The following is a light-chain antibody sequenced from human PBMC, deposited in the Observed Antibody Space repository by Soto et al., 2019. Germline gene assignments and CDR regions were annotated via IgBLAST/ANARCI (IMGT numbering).Light chain of an antibody. CDR3: QQYGSSPGFT. V-gene: IGKV3-20*01. Sequence: EIVLTQSPGTLSLSPGERATLSCRASQSVSSSYLAWYQQKPGQAPRLLIYGASSRATGIPDRFSGSGSGTDFPITISRLEPEDFAVYYCQQYGSSPGFTFGPGTKVDIK. J-gene: IGKJ3*01. CDR1: QSVSSSY. CDR2: GAS.